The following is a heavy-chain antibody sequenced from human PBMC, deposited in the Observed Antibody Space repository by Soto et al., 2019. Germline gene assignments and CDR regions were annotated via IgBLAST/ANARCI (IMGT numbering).Heavy chain of an antibody. J-gene: IGHJ4*02. CDR1: GFSFGTYW. Sequence: EVQLVESGGGLVQPGGSLRLSCAASGFSFGTYWISWVRQAPGKGLEWVANIKEDGSEEYYVDSVKGRFTISGDNAKNSLYLQMNSLRAEDTAMYYCARDEGCGGGSCYSIWRYWGQGTLVTVSP. CDR2: IKEDGSEE. V-gene: IGHV3-7*01. CDR3: ARDEGCGGGSCYSIWRY. D-gene: IGHD2-15*01.